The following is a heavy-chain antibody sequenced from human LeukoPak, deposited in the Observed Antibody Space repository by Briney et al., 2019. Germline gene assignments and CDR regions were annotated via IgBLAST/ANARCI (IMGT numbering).Heavy chain of an antibody. D-gene: IGHD1-26*01. CDR3: ARDFVLGELLRFDY. CDR2: INPNSGGT. V-gene: IGHV1-2*02. CDR1: GYTFTGYY. Sequence: ASVKVSCKASGYTFTGYYMHWVRQAPGQGLEWMGWINPNSGGTNCAQKFQGRVTMTRDTSISTAYMELSRLRSDDTAVYYCARDFVLGELLRFDYWGQGTLVTVSS. J-gene: IGHJ4*02.